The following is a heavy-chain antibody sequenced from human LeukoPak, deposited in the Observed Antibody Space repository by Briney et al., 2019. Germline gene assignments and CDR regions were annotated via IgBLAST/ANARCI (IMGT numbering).Heavy chain of an antibody. Sequence: GGSLRLSCAASGFTFSNYGIHWVRQAPGKGLEWVAFIRYDGSNKYYADSVKGRFTISRDNSKNTLYLQMNSLRAEDTAVYYCAKEIAVAGTWGTDYWGQGTLVTVSS. CDR1: GFTFSNYG. CDR2: IRYDGSNK. D-gene: IGHD6-19*01. J-gene: IGHJ4*02. CDR3: AKEIAVAGTWGTDY. V-gene: IGHV3-30*02.